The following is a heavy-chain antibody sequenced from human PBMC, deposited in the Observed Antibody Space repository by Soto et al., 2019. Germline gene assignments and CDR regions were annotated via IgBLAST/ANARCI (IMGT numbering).Heavy chain of an antibody. CDR3: ARSPPYSNNWYVSFDL. J-gene: IGHJ2*01. CDR1: GGTFISYA. Sequence: QVQLVQSGAEMRKPGSPVKVSCKASGGTFISYAISWVRQAPGQGLEWMGGIIPIFGTPNYAQKFQDRVTITADESTSTAYMELSSLRSDDTAVYYCARSPPYSNNWYVSFDLLGRGTLVTVSS. D-gene: IGHD6-13*01. CDR2: IIPIFGTP. V-gene: IGHV1-69*12.